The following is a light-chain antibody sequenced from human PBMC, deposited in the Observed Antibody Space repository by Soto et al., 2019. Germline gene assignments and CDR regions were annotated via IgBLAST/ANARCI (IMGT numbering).Light chain of an antibody. CDR1: SSDVGDYKY. Sequence: QSALTQPASVSASPGQSITISCTGTSSDVGDYKYVSWYQQHPGKAPQLMIYEVTSRPSGVSNRFSGSTSGNTASLTISGLQDEDEAAYYCSSYTNKNTLVFGGGTQLTVL. CDR3: SSYTNKNTLV. V-gene: IGLV2-14*01. CDR2: EVT. J-gene: IGLJ2*01.